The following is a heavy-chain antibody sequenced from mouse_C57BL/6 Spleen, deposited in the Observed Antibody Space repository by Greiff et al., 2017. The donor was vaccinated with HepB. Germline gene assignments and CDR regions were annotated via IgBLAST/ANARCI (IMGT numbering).Heavy chain of an antibody. J-gene: IGHJ4*01. CDR2: IYPGDGDT. CDR1: GYAFSSSW. Sequence: QVQLQQSGPELVKPGASVKISCKASGYAFSSSWMNWVKQRPGKGLEWIGRIYPGDGDTNYNGKFKGKATLTADKSSSTAYMQLSSLTSEDSAVYFCERLGTTVVATEAMDYWGQGTSVTVSS. CDR3: ERLGTTVVATEAMDY. D-gene: IGHD1-1*01. V-gene: IGHV1-82*01.